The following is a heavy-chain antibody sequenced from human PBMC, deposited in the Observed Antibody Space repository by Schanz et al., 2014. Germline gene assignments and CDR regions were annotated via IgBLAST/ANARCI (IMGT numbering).Heavy chain of an antibody. CDR1: GGTFSSFG. J-gene: IGHJ4*02. V-gene: IGHV1-8*01. Sequence: VQLEQSGAEVKKPGSSVKVSCKASGGTFSSFGINWVRQAPGQGLEWLGWMNPNSGNPGFAQKFRGRVTMTRNTSMSTAYMELTSLRFDDTAVYYCARDFSAYVGNYFDYWGQGTLXTVSS. CDR2: MNPNSGNP. CDR3: ARDFSAYVGNYFDY. D-gene: IGHD5-12*01.